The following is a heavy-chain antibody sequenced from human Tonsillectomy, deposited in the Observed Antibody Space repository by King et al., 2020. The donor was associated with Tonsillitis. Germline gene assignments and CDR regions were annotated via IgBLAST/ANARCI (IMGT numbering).Heavy chain of an antibody. CDR2: ISSSDKTI. Sequence: VQLVESGGGLVKPGGSLRLSCAASGFNFSDYYMSWIRQAPGKGLEWVSYISSSDKTIYYADSVKGRFTISRNNARSSLYLQMSSLRAEDTAVYYCARAYCGGDCLDNAFDFWGQGTMVTVS. CDR3: ARAYCGGDCLDNAFDF. J-gene: IGHJ3*01. D-gene: IGHD2-21*01. CDR1: GFNFSDYY. V-gene: IGHV3-11*01.